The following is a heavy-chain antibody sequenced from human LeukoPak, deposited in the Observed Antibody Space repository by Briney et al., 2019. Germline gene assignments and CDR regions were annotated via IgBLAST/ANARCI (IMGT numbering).Heavy chain of an antibody. CDR2: ISWNSGSI. Sequence: GGSLRLSCAASGFTFDDYAMHWVRQAPGKGLEWVSGISWNSGSIGYADSVKGRFTISRDNSKNTLYLQMNSLRAEDTAVYYCAKVFWLAVAALRTVDYWGQGTLVTVSS. CDR1: GFTFDDYA. V-gene: IGHV3-9*01. D-gene: IGHD6-19*01. J-gene: IGHJ4*02. CDR3: AKVFWLAVAALRTVDY.